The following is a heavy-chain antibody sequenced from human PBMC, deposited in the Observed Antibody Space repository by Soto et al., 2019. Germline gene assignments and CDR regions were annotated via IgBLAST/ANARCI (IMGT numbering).Heavy chain of an antibody. J-gene: IGHJ6*02. Sequence: SGPTLVNPTQTLTLTCTFSGFSLSTTGVGVAWIRQPPGKALEWLALIYWDDDKRYSPSLKSRLTITKDTSRNQVVLTMTNMDPVDTALYYCTKDKHWYGMDVWGQGTTVTVSS. CDR1: GFSLSTTGVG. CDR3: TKDKHWYGMDV. D-gene: IGHD1-1*01. V-gene: IGHV2-5*02. CDR2: IYWDDDK.